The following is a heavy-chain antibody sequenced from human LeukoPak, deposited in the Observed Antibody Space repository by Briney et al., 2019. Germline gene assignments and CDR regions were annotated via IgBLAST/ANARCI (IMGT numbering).Heavy chain of an antibody. Sequence: GRSLRLSCAASGFTFSSYAMHWVRQAPGKGLEWVAVISYDGSNKYYADSVKGRFTISRDNSKNTLYLQMNSLRAEDTAVYYCARGRDYYDSSGPCGYWGQGTLVTVSS. CDR1: GFTFSSYA. J-gene: IGHJ4*02. D-gene: IGHD3-22*01. CDR2: ISYDGSNK. CDR3: ARGRDYYDSSGPCGY. V-gene: IGHV3-30*04.